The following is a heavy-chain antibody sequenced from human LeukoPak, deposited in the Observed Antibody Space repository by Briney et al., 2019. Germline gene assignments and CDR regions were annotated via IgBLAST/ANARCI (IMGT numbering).Heavy chain of an antibody. J-gene: IGHJ6*03. CDR1: GFTFSSYA. D-gene: IGHD3-3*01. CDR2: ISGSGGST. V-gene: IGHV3-23*01. CDR3: TTDRRYYDFWGFHYMDV. Sequence: GGSLGLSCAASGFTFSSYAMSWVRQAPGKGLEWVSAISGSGGSTYYADSVKGRFTISRDNSKNTLYLQMNSLRAEDTAVYYCTTDRRYYDFWGFHYMDVWGKGTTVTVSS.